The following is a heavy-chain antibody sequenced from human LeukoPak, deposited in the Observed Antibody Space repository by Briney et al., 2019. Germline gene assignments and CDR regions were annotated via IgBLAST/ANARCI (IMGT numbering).Heavy chain of an antibody. CDR3: ARSQGITMIVVVNYIDY. Sequence: ASVKVSCKASGYTFTGYYIHWVRQAPGQGLEWMGWINPNSGGTNYAQKFQGRVTMTRDTSISTAYMELSRLRSDDTAVYYCARSQGITMIVVVNYIDYWGQGTLVTVSS. D-gene: IGHD3-22*01. CDR1: GYTFTGYY. CDR2: INPNSGGT. V-gene: IGHV1-2*02. J-gene: IGHJ4*02.